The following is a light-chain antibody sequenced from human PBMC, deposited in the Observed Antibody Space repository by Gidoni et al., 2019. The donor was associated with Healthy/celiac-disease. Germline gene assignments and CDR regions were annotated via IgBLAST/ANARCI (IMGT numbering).Light chain of an antibody. CDR3: MQALQTPLT. CDR2: LGS. CDR1: QSLLHSNGYNY. J-gene: IGKJ1*01. V-gene: IGKV2-28*01. Sequence: DMVMLNSHSPLPVTLEEPASISCRSSQSLLHSNGYNYLDWYLQKPGQSPQLLIYLGSNRASGVPDRFSGSGSGTDFTLKISRVEAEDVGVYYCMQALQTPLTFGQGTKVEIK.